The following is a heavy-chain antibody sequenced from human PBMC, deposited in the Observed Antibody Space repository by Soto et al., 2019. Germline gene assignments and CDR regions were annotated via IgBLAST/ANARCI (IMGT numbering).Heavy chain of an antibody. Sequence: GGSLRLSCAASGFTFSSYWMSWVRQAPGKGLEWVSVIYSGGSTYYADSVKGRFTISRDNSKNTLDLQMNSLRAEDTAVYYCARGGGYGDYYFQHWGQGTLVTVSS. D-gene: IGHD4-17*01. CDR1: GFTFSSYW. CDR3: ARGGGYGDYYFQH. V-gene: IGHV3-53*01. CDR2: IYSGGST. J-gene: IGHJ1*01.